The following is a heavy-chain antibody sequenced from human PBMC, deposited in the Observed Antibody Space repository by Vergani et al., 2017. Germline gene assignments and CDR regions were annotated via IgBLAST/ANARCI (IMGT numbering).Heavy chain of an antibody. CDR1: GFTFSSYA. J-gene: IGHJ6*03. CDR3: ARGVPIVGEKGSVLQHDYYYYMDV. CDR2: ISYDGSNK. V-gene: IGHV3-30*04. D-gene: IGHD1-26*01. Sequence: QVQLVESGGGVVQPGRSLRLSCAASGFTFSSYAMHWVRQAPGKGLEWVAVISYDGSNKYYADSVKGRFTISRDNSKNTLYLQMNSLRAEDTAVYYCARGVPIVGEKGSVLQHDYYYYMDVWGKGTTVTVSS.